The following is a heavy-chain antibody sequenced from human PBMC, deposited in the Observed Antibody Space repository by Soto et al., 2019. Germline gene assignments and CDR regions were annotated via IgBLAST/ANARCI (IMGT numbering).Heavy chain of an antibody. D-gene: IGHD4-17*01. CDR1: GFTVSSNY. Sequence: GGSLRLSCAASGFTVSSNYMSWVRQAPGKGLEWVSVIYSGGSTYYADSVKGRFTISRDNSKNTLYLQMNSLRAEDTAVYYCARVGYTVTTNGTIDYWGQGTLVTVSS. CDR3: ARVGYTVTTNGTIDY. V-gene: IGHV3-66*01. CDR2: IYSGGST. J-gene: IGHJ4*02.